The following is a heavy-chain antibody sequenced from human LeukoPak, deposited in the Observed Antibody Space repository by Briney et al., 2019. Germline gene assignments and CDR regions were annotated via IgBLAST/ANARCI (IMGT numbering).Heavy chain of an antibody. D-gene: IGHD3-22*01. Sequence: PGGSLRLSCTASGITFRSYCMTGIREAPGKGVEWVANINRDVSETYYVDTVRGRFTISTDNATTSMYLQINSLRPEDTAVYFSARDMVERYYNTTYYYYYMAVWGKGTTVTVSS. CDR2: INRDVSET. CDR3: ARDMVERYYNTTYYYYYMAV. V-gene: IGHV3-7*01. J-gene: IGHJ6*03. CDR1: GITFRSYC.